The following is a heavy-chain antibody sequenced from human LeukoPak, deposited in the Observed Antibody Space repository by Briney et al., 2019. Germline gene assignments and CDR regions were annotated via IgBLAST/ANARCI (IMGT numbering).Heavy chain of an antibody. CDR3: AKGDRIAALYAS. CDR2: ISGSGGST. V-gene: IGHV3-23*01. J-gene: IGHJ4*02. Sequence: GGSLRLSCAASGFTVSSNYMSWVRQAPGKGLEWVSAISGSGGSTYYADSVKGRFTISRDNSKNTLYLQMNSLRAEDTAVYYCAKGDRIAALYASWGQGTLVTVSS. D-gene: IGHD6-6*01. CDR1: GFTVSSNY.